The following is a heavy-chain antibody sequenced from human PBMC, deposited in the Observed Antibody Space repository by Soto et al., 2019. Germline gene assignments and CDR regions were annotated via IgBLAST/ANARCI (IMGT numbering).Heavy chain of an antibody. CDR1: GFTFSTYS. Sequence: EVQLVEAGGGLVQPGGSLRLSCAASGFTFSTYSMTCVRQAPGKGLEWVSYISSSSSTKYYADSVKGRFTISRDNAKNSLYLQMNSLRDEDTAVYYCAQGPSGMDVWGQGTTVTVSS. CDR3: AQGPSGMDV. V-gene: IGHV3-48*02. CDR2: ISSSSSTK. J-gene: IGHJ6*02.